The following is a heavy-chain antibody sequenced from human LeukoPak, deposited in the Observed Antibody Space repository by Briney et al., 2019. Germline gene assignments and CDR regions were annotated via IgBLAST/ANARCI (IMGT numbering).Heavy chain of an antibody. CDR2: ISYDGSNK. Sequence: PGGSLRLSCAASGFTFSSYGMRWVRQAPGKGLEWVAVISYDGSNKYYADSVKGRFTISRDNSKNTLYLQMNSLRAEDTAVYYCARTAGTYYYDSSGYLTSGGDYWGQGTLVTVSS. CDR1: GFTFSSYG. CDR3: ARTAGTYYYDSSGYLTSGGDY. J-gene: IGHJ4*02. V-gene: IGHV3-30*03. D-gene: IGHD3-22*01.